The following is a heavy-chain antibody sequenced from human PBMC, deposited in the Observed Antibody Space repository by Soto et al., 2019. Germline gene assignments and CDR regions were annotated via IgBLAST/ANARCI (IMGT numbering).Heavy chain of an antibody. CDR3: ATNGGCSGGSCYPDAKYYYYGMDV. J-gene: IGHJ6*02. V-gene: IGHV1-69*13. Sequence: SVKVSCKASGGTFSSYAISWVRQAPGQGLEWMGGIIPIFGTANYAQKFQGRVTITADESTSTAYMELSSLRSEDTAVYYCATNGGCSGGSCYPDAKYYYYGMDVWGQGTTVTVSS. CDR2: IIPIFGTA. D-gene: IGHD2-15*01. CDR1: GGTFSSYA.